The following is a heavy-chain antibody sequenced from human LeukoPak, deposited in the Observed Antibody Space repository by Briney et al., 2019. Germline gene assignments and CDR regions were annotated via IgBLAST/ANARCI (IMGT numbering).Heavy chain of an antibody. Sequence: GGSLRLSCAASGFTFSSYAMSWVRRAPGKGLEWISSIAGSADSTYYADSVKGRFTISRDNSKNTLYLQMNSLRAEDTAVYYCTKQGGSYSFDYWGQGTLVTVSS. CDR2: IAGSADST. CDR3: TKQGGSYSFDY. CDR1: GFTFSSYA. J-gene: IGHJ4*02. D-gene: IGHD3-10*01. V-gene: IGHV3-23*01.